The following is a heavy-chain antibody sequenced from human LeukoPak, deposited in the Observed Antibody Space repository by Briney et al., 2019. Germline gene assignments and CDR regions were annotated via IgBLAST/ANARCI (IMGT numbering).Heavy chain of an antibody. Sequence: GGSLRLSCAASGFTLSSYDMHWVRQATGKGLEWVSAIGTAGDTYYPGSVKGRFTISRENAKNSLYLQMNSLRAGDTAVYYCARAGLGSIAAAAYWYFDLWGRGTLVTVSS. CDR2: IGTAGDT. V-gene: IGHV3-13*01. CDR1: GFTLSSYD. CDR3: ARAGLGSIAAAAYWYFDL. J-gene: IGHJ2*01. D-gene: IGHD6-13*01.